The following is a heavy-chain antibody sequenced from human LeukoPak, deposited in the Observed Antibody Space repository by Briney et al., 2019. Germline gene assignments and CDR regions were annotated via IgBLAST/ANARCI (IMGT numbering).Heavy chain of an antibody. J-gene: IGHJ6*02. CDR2: TSYDGSDR. CDR3: AKDRGRGVGRRYYGMDV. D-gene: IGHD3-16*01. Sequence: GGSLRLSCAASGFILDSYGIHWVRQAPGQGLEWVAVTSYDGSDRVYSDSVRGRLTIYRDDSKDTLYLQMNSLSEEDTAVYYCAKDRGRGVGRRYYGMDVWGQGTTVIVSS. CDR1: GFILDSYG. V-gene: IGHV3-30*04.